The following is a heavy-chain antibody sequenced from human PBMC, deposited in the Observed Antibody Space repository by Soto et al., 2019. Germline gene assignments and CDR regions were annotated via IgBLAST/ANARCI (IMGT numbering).Heavy chain of an antibody. D-gene: IGHD3-16*02. CDR3: ARGLRYLYIG. CDR2: IYYTGST. Sequence: SETLSLTCAVSGGSISSYYWNWIRQPPGKGLEWIGYIYYTGSTNYNPSLESRVTISIDRSKNQFSLKLSSVTAADTAVYYCARGLRYLYIGWGQGTQVTVSS. J-gene: IGHJ4*02. CDR1: GGSISSYY. V-gene: IGHV4-59*01.